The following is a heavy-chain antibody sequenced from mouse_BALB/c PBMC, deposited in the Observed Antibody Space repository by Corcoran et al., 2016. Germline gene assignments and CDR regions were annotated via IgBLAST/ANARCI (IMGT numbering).Heavy chain of an antibody. CDR3: ARRTTAHYYAMDY. J-gene: IGHJ4*01. CDR1: GYTFTNYG. D-gene: IGHD1-2*01. V-gene: IGHV9-3-1*01. Sequence: QIQLVQSGPELKKPGETVKISCKASGYTFTNYGMNWVKQAPGKGLKRMGWINTYTGEPTYADDFKGRFAFSLETSASTAYLQINNLKNEDTATYFCARRTTAHYYAMDYWGQGTSVTVSS. CDR2: INTYTGEP.